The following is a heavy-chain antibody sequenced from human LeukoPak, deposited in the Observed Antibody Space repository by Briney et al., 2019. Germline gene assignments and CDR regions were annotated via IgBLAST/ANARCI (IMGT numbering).Heavy chain of an antibody. Sequence: GGSLRLSCAASGFTFSRYWMSWVRQAPGKGPEWVANIKEDGSEKSCVDSVKGRFTISRDNAKNSLYLQMNSLRAEDAAVYYCARNANWGQGTLVTVSS. CDR3: ARNAN. D-gene: IGHD2-8*01. V-gene: IGHV3-7*01. J-gene: IGHJ4*02. CDR2: IKEDGSEK. CDR1: GFTFSRYW.